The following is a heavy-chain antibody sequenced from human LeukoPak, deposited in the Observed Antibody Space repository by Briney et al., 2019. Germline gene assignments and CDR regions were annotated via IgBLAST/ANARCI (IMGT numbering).Heavy chain of an antibody. CDR2: INAGNGNT. CDR3: ARSGRYDGGYDSEGFDY. J-gene: IGHJ4*02. D-gene: IGHD5-12*01. CDR1: VYTFTSYA. Sequence: ASVKVSCKPSVYTFTSYAMHWVRQAPGQRLEWMGWINAGNGNTKCSQKFQGRVTITRDTSASTAYMELSSLRSEDTAVYYCARSGRYDGGYDSEGFDYWGQGTLVTVSS. V-gene: IGHV1-3*01.